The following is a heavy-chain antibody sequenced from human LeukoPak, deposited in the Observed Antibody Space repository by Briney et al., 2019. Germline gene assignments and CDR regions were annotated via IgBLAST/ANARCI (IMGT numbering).Heavy chain of an antibody. CDR1: GFTFSSYA. J-gene: IGHJ5*02. Sequence: GASLRLSCAASGFTFSSYAMSWLRQAPGKGLEWVSTISGSGGSTYYADSVKGRFTISRDNSKKTLYVQMNSLRAEDTAVYYCAAGSAYCGGDCYRWFDPWGQGTLVTVSS. CDR3: AAGSAYCGGDCYRWFDP. D-gene: IGHD2-21*02. V-gene: IGHV3-23*01. CDR2: ISGSGGST.